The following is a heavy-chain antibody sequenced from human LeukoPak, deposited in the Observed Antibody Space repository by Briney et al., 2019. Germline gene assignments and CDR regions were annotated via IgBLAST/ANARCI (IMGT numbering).Heavy chain of an antibody. J-gene: IGHJ5*02. D-gene: IGHD6-13*01. V-gene: IGHV3-33*01. Sequence: EGSLRLSCAASGFTFSSYGMHWVRQAPGKGLEWVAVIWYDGSNKYYADSVKGRFTISRDNSKNTLYLQMNSLRAEDTAVYYCARERYSSSWYNWFDPWGQGTLVTVSS. CDR1: GFTFSSYG. CDR3: ARERYSSSWYNWFDP. CDR2: IWYDGSNK.